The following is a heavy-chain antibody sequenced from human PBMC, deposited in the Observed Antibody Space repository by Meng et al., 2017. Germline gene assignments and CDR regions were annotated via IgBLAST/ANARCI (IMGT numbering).Heavy chain of an antibody. V-gene: IGHV4-34*01. CDR1: GGCFSDYY. CDR2: RNHIGST. CDR3: ARGPTTMAHDFDY. D-gene: IGHD4-11*01. Sequence: QPPGWGVGLLRSPETLTPTGAVSGGCFSDYYWRGIRLPPGKGLEWIGERNHIGSTNYNPSPESRATISVDTSQNNLSLKLSSVTAADSAVYYCARGPTTMAHDFDYWGQGTLVTVSS. J-gene: IGHJ4*02.